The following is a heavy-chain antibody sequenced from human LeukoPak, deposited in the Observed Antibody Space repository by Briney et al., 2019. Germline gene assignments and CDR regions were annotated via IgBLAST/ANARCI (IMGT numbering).Heavy chain of an antibody. CDR3: ARGRKNDY. CDR1: GFTVSRNY. V-gene: IGHV3-66*02. CDR2: IYSGGST. Sequence: GGSLRLSCAASGFTVSRNYMSWVRQARGKGLEWVSVIYSGGSTYYSDSVKGRFTISRDNSKNTLYLQMNSLRAEDTAVYFCARGRKNDYWGQGTLVTVSS. J-gene: IGHJ4*02.